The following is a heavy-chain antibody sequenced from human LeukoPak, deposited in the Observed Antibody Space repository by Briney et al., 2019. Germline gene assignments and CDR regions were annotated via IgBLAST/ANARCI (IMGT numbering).Heavy chain of an antibody. CDR1: GYTFTSYS. V-gene: IGHV1-3*01. CDR2: INAGNGNT. CDR3: ARFLGGSYGMDV. Sequence: ASVKVSCKASGYTFTSYSMHWVRQAPGQRLEWMGWINAGNGNTKFSQRFQGRVTITRDTSASTAYMELSSLRSEDTAVYYCARFLGGSYGMDVWGQGTTVTVSS. D-gene: IGHD1-26*01. J-gene: IGHJ6*02.